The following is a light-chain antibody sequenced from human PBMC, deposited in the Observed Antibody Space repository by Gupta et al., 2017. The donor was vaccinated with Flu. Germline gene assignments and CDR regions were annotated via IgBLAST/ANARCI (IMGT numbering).Light chain of an antibody. V-gene: IGLV3-1*01. J-gene: IGLJ2*01. CDR1: KLGDKY. CDR2: YDE. Sequence: SSVLPRPPSVSVFPGQTATITCSGNKLGDKYPSWYQQKTGQPPILMLYYDETPPAGFPERFSGSNTGSTATLTVSETQDAAEDDYYCQAGYSGVVVFGGGTKLTVL. CDR3: QAGYSGVVV.